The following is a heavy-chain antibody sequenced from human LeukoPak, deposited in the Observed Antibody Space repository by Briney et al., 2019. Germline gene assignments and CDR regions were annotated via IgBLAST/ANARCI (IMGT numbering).Heavy chain of an antibody. J-gene: IGHJ4*02. CDR1: GFTFDDYG. V-gene: IGHV3-20*04. CDR2: INWKGGST. Sequence: GGSLRLSCAASGFTFDDYGMSWVRQALGKGLEWVSGINWKGGSTGYADSVKGRFTISRDNAKNSLYLQMNSLRAEDTALYYCAREERVLRFLEWLLPLDYWGQGTLVTVSS. D-gene: IGHD3-3*01. CDR3: AREERVLRFLEWLLPLDY.